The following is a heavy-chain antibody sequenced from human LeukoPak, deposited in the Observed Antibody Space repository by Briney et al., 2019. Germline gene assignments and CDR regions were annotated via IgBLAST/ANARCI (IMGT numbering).Heavy chain of an antibody. Sequence: GGSLRLSCAASGFTFSDYYMSWIRQAPGKGLEWVSYISSSGSTIYYADSVKGRFTISRDNAKSSLYLQMNSLRAEDTAVYYCARDPRKLELDDYWGQGTLVTVSS. CDR1: GFTFSDYY. CDR3: ARDPRKLELDDY. J-gene: IGHJ4*02. V-gene: IGHV3-11*01. CDR2: ISSSGSTI. D-gene: IGHD1-7*01.